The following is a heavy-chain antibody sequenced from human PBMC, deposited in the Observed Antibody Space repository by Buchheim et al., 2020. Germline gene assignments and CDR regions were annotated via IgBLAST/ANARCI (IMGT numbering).Heavy chain of an antibody. CDR3: ARIDAGGVYYYYGMDV. CDR1: GFTFSNYY. D-gene: IGHD3-16*01. CDR2: ISGTGTNI. V-gene: IGHV3-11*01. J-gene: IGHJ6*02. Sequence: VQLLESGGGLVKPGGSLRLSCAASGFTFSNYYVSWIRQAPGKGLEWVSYISGTGTNIKYADSVKGRFTISRDNAQNSLYLQMNSLRAEDTAVYYCARIDAGGVYYYYGMDVWGQGTT.